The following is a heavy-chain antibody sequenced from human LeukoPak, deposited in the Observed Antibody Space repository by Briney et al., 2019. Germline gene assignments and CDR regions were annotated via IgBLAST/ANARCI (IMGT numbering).Heavy chain of an antibody. D-gene: IGHD7-27*01. CDR2: ISTNGGST. Sequence: GESLRLSCSASGLTFSLYSMHWVRQAPGKGLEYVSGISTNGGSTYYADSVKGRFTISRDNSKNTLYLQMSTLRAEDTAVYYCVTELGIGGFDIWGQGTMVTVSS. CDR1: GLTFSLYS. V-gene: IGHV3-64D*06. J-gene: IGHJ3*02. CDR3: VTELGIGGFDI.